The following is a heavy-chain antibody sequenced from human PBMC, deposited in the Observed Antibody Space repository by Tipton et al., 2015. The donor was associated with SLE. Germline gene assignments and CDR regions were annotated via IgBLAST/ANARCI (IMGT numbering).Heavy chain of an antibody. CDR2: MFRSGST. D-gene: IGHD4-17*01. J-gene: IGHJ6*03. CDR1: GCSFTSHY. CDR3: ATGYGDDDFYYYYYMDV. V-gene: IGHV4-4*08. Sequence: TLSLTCTVSGCSFTSHYWSCFRQPPGKGLEWIGRMFRSGSTNYNPSLKSRVTISLDRSKNQFSLNLYSATAADTAVYYCATGYGDDDFYYYYYMDVWGKGITVTVSS.